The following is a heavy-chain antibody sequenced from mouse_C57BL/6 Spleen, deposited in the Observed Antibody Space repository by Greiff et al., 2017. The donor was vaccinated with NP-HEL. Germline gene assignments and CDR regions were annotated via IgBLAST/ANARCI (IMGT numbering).Heavy chain of an antibody. V-gene: IGHV1-50*01. CDR1: GYTFPSYW. D-gene: IGHD2-4*01. Sequence: VQLQQPGAELVKPGASVKLSCKASGYTFPSYWMQWVKQRPGQGLEWIGEIDPSDSYTNYNQKFKGKATLTVDTSSSTAYMQLSSLTSEDSAVYYCARVYDYRAWFAYWGQGTLVTVSA. J-gene: IGHJ3*01. CDR2: IDPSDSYT. CDR3: ARVYDYRAWFAY.